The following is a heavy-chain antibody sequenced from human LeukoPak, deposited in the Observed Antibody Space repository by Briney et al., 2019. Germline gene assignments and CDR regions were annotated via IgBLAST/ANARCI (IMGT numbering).Heavy chain of an antibody. Sequence: QTGGSLRLSCAASGFTFNNYQMNWVSQAPGKGLECISYISSSGRTIYYADSLKGRFTVSRDNAKNSLYLRMNNLRAEDTAVYYCARGEYYFDYWGQGTLVTVSS. CDR2: ISSSGRTI. CDR1: GFTFNNYQ. J-gene: IGHJ4*02. CDR3: ARGEYYFDY. V-gene: IGHV3-48*03.